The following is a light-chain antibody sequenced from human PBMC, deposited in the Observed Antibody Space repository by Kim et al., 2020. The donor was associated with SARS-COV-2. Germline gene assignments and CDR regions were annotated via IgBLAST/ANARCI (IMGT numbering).Light chain of an antibody. V-gene: IGKV1-8*01. CDR1: QDIGSY. J-gene: IGKJ1*01. Sequence: ASTGDRVTITCRASQDIGSYLAWYKQKPGKAPNLLIYTASTLQSGVPSRFSGSGSGTDFTLTISCLQSEDYATYYCQQYYSDPRTFGQGTKVDIK. CDR2: TAS. CDR3: QQYYSDPRT.